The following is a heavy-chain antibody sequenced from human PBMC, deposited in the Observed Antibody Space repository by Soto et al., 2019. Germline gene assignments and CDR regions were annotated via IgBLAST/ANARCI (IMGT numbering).Heavy chain of an antibody. CDR3: ATSNWFDP. J-gene: IGHJ5*02. Sequence: QLQLQESGPGLVKPSETLSLTCTVSGGSISSRGYYWGWIRQPPGKGLEWIGTIYYSGSTYYNPSXTTRVPIAVATSKPQFSLKLSSVTAADTAVYYCATSNWFDPWGQGTLVTVSS. V-gene: IGHV4-39*01. CDR1: GGSISSRGYY. CDR2: IYYSGST.